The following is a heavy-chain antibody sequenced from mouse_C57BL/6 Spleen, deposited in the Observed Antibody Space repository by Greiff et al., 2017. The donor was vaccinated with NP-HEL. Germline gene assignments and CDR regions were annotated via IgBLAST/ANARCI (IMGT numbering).Heavy chain of an antibody. D-gene: IGHD4-1*01. CDR1: GYTFTSYW. CDR3: ARWRTGTAWFAY. Sequence: QVQLQQPGTELVKPGASVKLSYKASGYTFTSYWMHWVKQRPGQGLEWIGNINPSNGGTNYNEKFKSKATLTVDKSSSTAYMQLSSLTSEDSAVYYCARWRTGTAWFAYWGQGTLVTVSA. CDR2: INPSNGGT. V-gene: IGHV1-53*01. J-gene: IGHJ3*01.